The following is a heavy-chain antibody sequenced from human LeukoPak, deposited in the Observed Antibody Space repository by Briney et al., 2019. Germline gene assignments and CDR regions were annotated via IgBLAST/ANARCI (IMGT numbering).Heavy chain of an antibody. CDR2: INPSGGST. CDR1: GYTFTSYY. CDR3: ARGNEGGAFDI. D-gene: IGHD1-1*01. V-gene: IGHV1-46*01. Sequence: GASVTVSCKASGYTFTSYYMHWVRQAPGQGLEWMGIINPSGGSTSYAQKFQGRVTMTRDKSTSTVYMELSSLRSEDTAVYYCARGNEGGAFDIWGQGTMVTVSS. J-gene: IGHJ3*02.